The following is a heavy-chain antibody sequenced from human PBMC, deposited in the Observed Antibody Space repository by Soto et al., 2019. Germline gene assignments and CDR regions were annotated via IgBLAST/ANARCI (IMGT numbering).Heavy chain of an antibody. CDR3: ARFGTVYSGYDQQVSYYYHGMDV. J-gene: IGHJ6*02. V-gene: IGHV3-33*01. CDR2: IWYDGSNK. Sequence: QVQLVESGGGEVQPGRSLRLSCAASGVTFSSYGMHWVRQAPGKGLEWVAVIWYDGSNKYYADSVKGRFTISRDNSKNTLHLLMNSLRAEDTAVYYCARFGTVYSGYDQQVSYYYHGMDVWGQGTTVTVSS. CDR1: GVTFSSYG. D-gene: IGHD5-12*01.